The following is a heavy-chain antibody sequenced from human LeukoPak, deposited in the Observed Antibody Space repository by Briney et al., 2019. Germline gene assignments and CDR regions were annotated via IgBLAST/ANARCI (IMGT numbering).Heavy chain of an antibody. CDR3: ARERVTTGGDACDI. CDR1: GFTFGRSE. J-gene: IGHJ3*02. D-gene: IGHD4-11*01. V-gene: IGHV3-48*03. CDR2: ISSLGTKI. Sequence: GGSLRLSCAASGFTFGRSEMNWVRQAPGKGLEWVSYISSLGTKIYYADSVRGRLTMSRDNAKNSLYLQMDSLRAEDTAIYYCARERVTTGGDACDIWGQGTMVTVSS.